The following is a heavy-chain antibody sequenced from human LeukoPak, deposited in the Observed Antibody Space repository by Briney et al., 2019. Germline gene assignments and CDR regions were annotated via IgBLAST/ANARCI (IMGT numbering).Heavy chain of an antibody. J-gene: IGHJ6*02. CDR3: VTGIAVAGDIKYYAMDV. CDR1: GGSMSRYY. D-gene: IGHD6-19*01. Sequence: PSETLSLTCTVSGGSMSRYYWSWIRQPPGKGLEWIGSMYYSGSTYYNPSLKGRVTIAIDTPKNQFSLKVSSVTAADTAVYYCVTGIAVAGDIKYYAMDVWGQGTTVTVSS. V-gene: IGHV4-59*05. CDR2: MYYSGST.